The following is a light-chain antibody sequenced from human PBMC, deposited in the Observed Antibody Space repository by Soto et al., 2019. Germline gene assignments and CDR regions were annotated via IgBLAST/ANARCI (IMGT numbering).Light chain of an antibody. CDR1: SGHSNYA. J-gene: IGLJ2*01. CDR3: QTWGSGIVV. CDR2: LNSDGSH. Sequence: QLVLTQSPSASASPGASVKLTCTLSSGHSNYAIAWHQQQSEKGPRYLMKLNSDGSHSKGDGIADRFSGSSSGAERYLTISSLQSEDEADYYCQTWGSGIVVFGGGTKLTVL. V-gene: IGLV4-69*01.